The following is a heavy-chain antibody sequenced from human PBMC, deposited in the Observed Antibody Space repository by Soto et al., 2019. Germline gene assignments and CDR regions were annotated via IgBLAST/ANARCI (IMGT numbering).Heavy chain of an antibody. D-gene: IGHD3-22*01. V-gene: IGHV4-31*03. Sequence: SETLSLTCTFSCGSIISGGYYWSWIRQHPGKGLEWIGYIYYSGSTYYNPSLKSRVTISVDTSKNQFSLKLSSVTAADTAVYYCARKMKGLLLDYWGQGTLVTVSS. CDR1: CGSIISGGYY. CDR2: IYYSGST. CDR3: ARKMKGLLLDY. J-gene: IGHJ4*02.